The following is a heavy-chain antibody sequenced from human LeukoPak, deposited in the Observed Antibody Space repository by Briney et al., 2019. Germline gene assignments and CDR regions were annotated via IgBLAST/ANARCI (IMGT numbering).Heavy chain of an antibody. J-gene: IGHJ4*02. D-gene: IGHD3-3*01. CDR2: FYYSGST. CDR3: ARTGGGVVIPDY. Sequence: SETLSLTCTVSGGSISSHYWSWIRQPPGKGLEWIGYFYYSGSTNYNPSLKSRVTISVDTSKNQFSLTLRSVTAADTAVYYCARTGGGVVIPDYWGQGTLVTVSS. V-gene: IGHV4-59*11. CDR1: GGSISSHY.